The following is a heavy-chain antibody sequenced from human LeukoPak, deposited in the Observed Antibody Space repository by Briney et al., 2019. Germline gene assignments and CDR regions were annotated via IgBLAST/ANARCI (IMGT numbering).Heavy chain of an antibody. CDR3: ARGTRRRYYDSSGYHLGAFDI. CDR1: GGSISSYY. Sequence: SETLSLTCTVSGGSISSYYWSWIRQPPGKGLEWIGYIYYSGSTNYNPSLKSRVTISVDTSKNQFSLKLGSVTAADTAVYYCARGTRRRYYDSSGYHLGAFDIWGQGTMVTVSS. V-gene: IGHV4-59*01. D-gene: IGHD3-22*01. J-gene: IGHJ3*02. CDR2: IYYSGST.